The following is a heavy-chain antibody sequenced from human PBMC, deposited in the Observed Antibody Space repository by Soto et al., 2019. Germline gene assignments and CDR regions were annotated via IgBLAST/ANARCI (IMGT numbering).Heavy chain of an antibody. CDR1: GYRFTGYY. V-gene: IGHV1-2*02. CDR2: INPNSGGT. Sequence: GASVKVSCKASGYRFTGYYMQWVRQAPGQGPEWMGWINPNSGGTSNAQTFQGRVTMTRDTSISTVYMELSSLRSDDTAVYYCARQHISVTGHLDYWGQGTLVTVSS. J-gene: IGHJ4*02. D-gene: IGHD6-19*01. CDR3: ARQHISVTGHLDY.